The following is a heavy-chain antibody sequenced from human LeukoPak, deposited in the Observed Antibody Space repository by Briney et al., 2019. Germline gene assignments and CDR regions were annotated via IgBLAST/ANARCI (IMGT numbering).Heavy chain of an antibody. J-gene: IGHJ5*02. Sequence: SETLSLTCTVSGGSTSSYYWGWIRQPPGKGLEWIGYISYSGSTNFNPSLKSRVTISVDTSKNQFSLKLSSVTAADTAVYYCAREGTAGTNLNWFDPWGQGTLVTVSS. D-gene: IGHD1-1*01. CDR3: AREGTAGTNLNWFDP. CDR2: ISYSGST. V-gene: IGHV4-59*01. CDR1: GGSTSSYY.